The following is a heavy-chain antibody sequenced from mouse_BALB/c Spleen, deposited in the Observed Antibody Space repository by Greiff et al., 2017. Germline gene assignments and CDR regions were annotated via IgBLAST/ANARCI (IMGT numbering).Heavy chain of an antibody. CDR2: IWWNDNK. Sequence: QVTLKESGPGILQPSQTLSLTCSFSGFSLSTYGIGVGWIRQPSGKGLEWLAHIWWNDNKYYNTALKSRLTISKDTSNNQVFLKIASVDTADTATYYCARIAGPYWYFDVWGAGTTVTVSS. CDR3: ARIAGPYWYFDV. J-gene: IGHJ1*01. V-gene: IGHV8-11*01. CDR1: GFSLSTYGIG.